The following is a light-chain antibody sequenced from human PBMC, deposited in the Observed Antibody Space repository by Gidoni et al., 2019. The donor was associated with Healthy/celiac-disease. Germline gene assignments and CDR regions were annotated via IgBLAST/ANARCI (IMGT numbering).Light chain of an antibody. Sequence: QSALTQPASVSGSPGQSITISCTGTSSDVGGYNYVSWYQQHPGKAPKLMIYDVSNRPSGVSNRLSGSKSGNPAPLTIPGLQAEDEAYYYCSSYTSSSTFYVFGTGTKVTVL. V-gene: IGLV2-14*03. J-gene: IGLJ1*01. CDR1: SSDVGGYNY. CDR3: SSYTSSSTFYV. CDR2: DVS.